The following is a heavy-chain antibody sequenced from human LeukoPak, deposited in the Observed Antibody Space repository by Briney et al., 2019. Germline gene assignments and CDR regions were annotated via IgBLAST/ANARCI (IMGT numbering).Heavy chain of an antibody. CDR3: ARGPIYCSGGSCYPDY. Sequence: ASVTVSCKASGGTFSSYAISWVRQAPGQGLEXXXXXXXIFGIANYAQKFQGRVTITADKSTSTAYMELSSLRSEDTAVYYCARGPIYCSGGSCYPDYWGQGTLVTVSS. D-gene: IGHD2-15*01. V-gene: IGHV1-69*10. J-gene: IGHJ4*02. CDR2: XXXIFGIA. CDR1: GGTFSSYA.